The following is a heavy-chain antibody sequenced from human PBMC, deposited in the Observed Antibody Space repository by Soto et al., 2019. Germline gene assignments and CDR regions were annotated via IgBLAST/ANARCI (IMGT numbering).Heavy chain of an antibody. Sequence: SETLSLTCTVSGGSISSYYWSWIRQPPGKGLEWIGYIYYSGSTNYNPSLKSRVTISVDTSKNQFSLKLSSVTAADTAVYYCVRVGQWELPFDYWCQGILVTVS. D-gene: IGHD1-26*01. CDR1: GGSISSYY. CDR2: IYYSGST. CDR3: VRVGQWELPFDY. J-gene: IGHJ4*02. V-gene: IGHV4-59*01.